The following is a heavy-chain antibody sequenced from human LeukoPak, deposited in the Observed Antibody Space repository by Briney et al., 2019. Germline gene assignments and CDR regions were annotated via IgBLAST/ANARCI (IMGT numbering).Heavy chain of an antibody. CDR1: GYTFTGYY. CDR2: IDPNSGDT. J-gene: IGHJ4*02. V-gene: IGHV1-2*02. Sequence: GASVKVSCKASGYTFTGYYIHWVRQAPGQGLEWMGWIDPNSGDTKYVQKFQGRVTMTRDTSISTAYMDLSSLRAEDTAVYYCARDVHLAYWGQGTLVTVPS. CDR3: ARDVHLAY.